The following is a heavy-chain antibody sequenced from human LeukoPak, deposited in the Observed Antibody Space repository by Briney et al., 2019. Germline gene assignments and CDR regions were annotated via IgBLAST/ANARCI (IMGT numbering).Heavy chain of an antibody. CDR2: TRSKANSIAT. Sequence: SGGSLRLSCAASGFTFSGSAMHWVRQASGKGLEWVGHTRSKANSIATAYAASVKGRFTISRDDSKNTAYLQMNSLKTEDAAVYYCTTTAGRAAAGTGFDYWGQGTLVTVSS. V-gene: IGHV3-73*01. D-gene: IGHD6-13*01. CDR3: TTTAGRAAAGTGFDY. CDR1: GFTFSGSA. J-gene: IGHJ4*02.